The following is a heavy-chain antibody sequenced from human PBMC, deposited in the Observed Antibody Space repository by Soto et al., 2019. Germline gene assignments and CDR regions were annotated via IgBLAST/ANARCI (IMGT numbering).Heavy chain of an antibody. CDR3: ARVMVRGVIIGGDAFDI. D-gene: IGHD3-10*01. J-gene: IGHJ3*02. V-gene: IGHV1-2*06. Sequence: ASVKVSCKASGYIFTDYYMPWVRQAPGQELGWMGRINPNSGGTNYAQKFQGRVTMTRDTSISTAYMELSSLRSEDTAVYYCARVMVRGVIIGGDAFDIRGQGTMDTGSS. CDR2: INPNSGGT. CDR1: GYIFTDYY.